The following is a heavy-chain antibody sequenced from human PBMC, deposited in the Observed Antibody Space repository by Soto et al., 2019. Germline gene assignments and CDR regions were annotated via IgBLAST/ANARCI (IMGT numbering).Heavy chain of an antibody. CDR3: FFFELYGDHRDLHSYPTRRSSDL. V-gene: IGHV3-23*01. Sequence: WVSAISGSGGSTYSADSVKGRFTISRDNSENTLYLQMNSLRAEDTAVYYCFFFELYGDHRDLHSYPTRRSSDL. D-gene: IGHD3-3*01. J-gene: IGHJ2*01. CDR2: ISGSGGST.